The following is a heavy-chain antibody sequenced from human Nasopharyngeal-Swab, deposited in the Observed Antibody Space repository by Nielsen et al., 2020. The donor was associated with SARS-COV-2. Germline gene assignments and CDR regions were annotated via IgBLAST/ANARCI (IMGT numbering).Heavy chain of an antibody. J-gene: IGHJ6*03. D-gene: IGHD6-13*01. V-gene: IGHV1-18*04. CDR3: GRVKAAGTSFYYYYHMDV. Sequence: ASVKVSCKASGYTFTSYGISWVRQAPGQGLEWMGWISAYNGNTNYAQKLQGRVTMTTDTSTSTAYMELRSLRSDDTAVYYCGRVKAAGTSFYYYYHMDVWGQGTTVTVSS. CDR2: ISAYNGNT. CDR1: GYTFTSYG.